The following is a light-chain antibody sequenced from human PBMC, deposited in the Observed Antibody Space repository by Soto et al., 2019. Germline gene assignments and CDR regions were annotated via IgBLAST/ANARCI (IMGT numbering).Light chain of an antibody. V-gene: IGLV2-14*03. J-gene: IGLJ3*02. CDR2: VVI. CDR3: SSYVSGNTVV. Sequence: QSALTQPASVSGSPGQSITISCTGTSSDVGGYNYVCWHQQHPGKAPKLIIYVVINRPSGVSNRFSASKSGNTASLTISGLQAEDVADYFCSSYVSGNTVVFGGGTTLTVL. CDR1: SSDVGGYNY.